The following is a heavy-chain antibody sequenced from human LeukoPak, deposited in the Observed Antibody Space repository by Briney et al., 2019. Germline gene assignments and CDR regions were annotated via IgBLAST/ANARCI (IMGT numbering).Heavy chain of an antibody. V-gene: IGHV3-66*01. J-gene: IGHJ4*02. D-gene: IGHD4-4*01. CDR2: IYSGGST. CDR3: ARTVGRTASLSY. Sequence: GGSLRLSCAASGFTVSSNYMSWVRQAPGKGLEWVSVIYSGGSTYYADSVKGRFTISRDNSKNTLYLQMNSLRAEDTAVYYCARTVGRTASLSYWGQGTLVTVSS. CDR1: GFTVSSNY.